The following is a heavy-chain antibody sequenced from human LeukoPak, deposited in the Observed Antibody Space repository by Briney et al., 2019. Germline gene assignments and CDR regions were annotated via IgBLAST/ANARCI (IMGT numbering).Heavy chain of an antibody. V-gene: IGHV1-8*03. Sequence: ASVKVSCKASGYTFTSYDINWVRQATGQGLEWMGWMNPNSGNTGYAQKFQGRITITRNNSISTAYMELSSLRSEDTAVYYCARGPSPWGDWGQGTLVTVSS. CDR2: MNPNSGNT. CDR1: GYTFTSYD. D-gene: IGHD3-16*01. CDR3: ARGPSPWGD. J-gene: IGHJ4*02.